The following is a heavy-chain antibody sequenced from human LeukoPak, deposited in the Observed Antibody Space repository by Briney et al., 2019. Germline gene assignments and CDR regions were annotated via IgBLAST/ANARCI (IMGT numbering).Heavy chain of an antibody. CDR3: AKDPNGDYIGTFDI. CDR1: GFTVSSNY. CDR2: ISGSSGST. J-gene: IGHJ3*02. V-gene: IGHV3-23*01. Sequence: GGSLRLSCAASGFTVSSNYMSWVRQAPGKGLEWVSSISGSSGSTQYAASVQGRFTISRDNSKNTLYLQMNSLRAEDTAVYYCAKDPNGDYIGTFDIWGQGTMVTVSS. D-gene: IGHD4-17*01.